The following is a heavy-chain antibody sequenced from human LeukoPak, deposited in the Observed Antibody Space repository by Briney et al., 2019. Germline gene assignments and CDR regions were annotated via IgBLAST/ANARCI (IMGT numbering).Heavy chain of an antibody. CDR3: AKGLWDV. Sequence: GRSLRLSCAASGFTFSSYGMHWVRQAPGKGLEWVAVISYDGSNKYYADSVKGRFTISRDNSKNTLYLQMNSLRAEDTAVYYCAKGLWDVWGQGTTVTVSS. CDR1: GFTFSSYG. V-gene: IGHV3-30*18. CDR2: ISYDGSNK. J-gene: IGHJ6*02.